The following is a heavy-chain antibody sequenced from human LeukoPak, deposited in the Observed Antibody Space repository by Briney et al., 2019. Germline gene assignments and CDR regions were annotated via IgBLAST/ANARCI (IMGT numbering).Heavy chain of an antibody. D-gene: IGHD4-17*01. CDR3: ATNDYGASDY. CDR1: GFTFSSYA. J-gene: IGHJ4*02. V-gene: IGHV3-30*04. CDR2: ISYDGGDK. Sequence: GGSLRLSCVVSGFTFSSYAMSWVRQAPGKGLEWVAVISYDGGDKYFADSVKGRFTISRDNSRNTLYLQMNSLRAEDTAVYYCATNDYGASDYWGQGTLVTVSS.